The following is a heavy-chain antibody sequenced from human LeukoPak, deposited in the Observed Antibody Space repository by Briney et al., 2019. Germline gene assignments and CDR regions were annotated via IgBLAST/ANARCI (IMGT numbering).Heavy chain of an antibody. CDR2: INHSGST. Sequence: PSETLSLTCAVYGGSFSSYYWSWVRQPPGKGLEGMGEINHSGSTNYNSSLKSRLSISVDTSKNQFYLKLSSVTAADTAVYYCARLGGSGRARPLVYYYMDVWGKGTTVTIS. CDR3: ARLGGSGRARPLVYYYMDV. J-gene: IGHJ6*03. V-gene: IGHV4-34*01. CDR1: GGSFSSYY. D-gene: IGHD3-10*01.